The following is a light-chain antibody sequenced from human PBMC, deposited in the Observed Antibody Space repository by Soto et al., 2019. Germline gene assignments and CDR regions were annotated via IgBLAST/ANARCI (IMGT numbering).Light chain of an antibody. CDR3: QQYNGYSTWT. CDR1: QSISSW. V-gene: IGKV1-5*01. J-gene: IGKJ1*01. CDR2: DAS. Sequence: DIQMTQSPSALSASVGDRVTITCRASQSISSWLAWYQQKPGKAPKLLIYDASTLQSGVPSRFSGSGSGTEFTLTISNLQPDDFATYYCQQYNGYSTWTFGQGTKVEIK.